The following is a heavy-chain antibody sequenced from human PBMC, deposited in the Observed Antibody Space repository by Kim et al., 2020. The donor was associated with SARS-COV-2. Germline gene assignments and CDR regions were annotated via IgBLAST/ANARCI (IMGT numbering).Heavy chain of an antibody. V-gene: IGHV5-51*01. CDR3: ARRGGDSYGYFDF. J-gene: IGHJ4*02. Sequence: RYSPSFQGQVTISADKSVTTAYLRWSSLNASDTAVYYCARRGGDSYGYFDFWGQGTPVTVSS. D-gene: IGHD5-18*01.